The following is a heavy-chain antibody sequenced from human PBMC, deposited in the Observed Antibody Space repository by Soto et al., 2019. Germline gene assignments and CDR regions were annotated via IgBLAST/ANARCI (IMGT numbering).Heavy chain of an antibody. J-gene: IGHJ6*02. D-gene: IGHD1-26*01. CDR2: ISYDGSNK. CDR1: GFTFSSYG. Sequence: QVQLVESGGGVVQPGRSLRLSCAASGFTFSSYGMHWVRQAPGKGLEWVAVISYDGSNKYYADSVKGRFTISRDNSKNTLYPQMNSLRAEDTAVYYCAKDRPSGSRPYYYGMDVWGQGTTVTVSS. V-gene: IGHV3-30*18. CDR3: AKDRPSGSRPYYYGMDV.